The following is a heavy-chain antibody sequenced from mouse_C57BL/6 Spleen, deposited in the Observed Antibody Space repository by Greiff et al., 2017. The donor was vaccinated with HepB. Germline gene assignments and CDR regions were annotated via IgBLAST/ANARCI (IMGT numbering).Heavy chain of an antibody. CDR2: INPNYGTT. J-gene: IGHJ3*01. V-gene: IGHV1-39*01. CDR3: ARGGIVATDGFAY. Sequence: VQLQQPGPELVKPGASVKISCKASGYSFTDYNMNWVKQSNGKGLEWIGVINPNYGTTNYNQKFKGKATLTVDQSSSTAYMQLSSLTSEDSAVYYCARGGIVATDGFAYWGQGTLVTVSA. CDR1: GYSFTDYN. D-gene: IGHD1-1*01.